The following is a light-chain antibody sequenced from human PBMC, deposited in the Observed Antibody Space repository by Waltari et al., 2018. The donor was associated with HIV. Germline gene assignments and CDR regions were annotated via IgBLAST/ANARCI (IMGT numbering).Light chain of an antibody. V-gene: IGLV2-14*03. J-gene: IGLJ2*01. CDR2: DVT. Sequence: SALTQPASVSGSPGQSITISCLGASSDIGSFDSVPWYQQHPDKAPKLILYDVTYRPSGVSGRFSGSRSGSMASLTISGLQPEDEADYFCCSYSDSGTILFGGGTRVTVL. CDR1: SSDIGSFDS. CDR3: CSYSDSGTIL.